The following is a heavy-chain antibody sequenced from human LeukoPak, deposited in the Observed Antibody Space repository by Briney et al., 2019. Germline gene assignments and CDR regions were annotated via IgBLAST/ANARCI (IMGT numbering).Heavy chain of an antibody. CDR3: ARSPVYYYYGMDV. J-gene: IGHJ6*02. V-gene: IGHV3-23*01. CDR1: GFTLRTNA. Sequence: GGSLRLSCAVSGFTLRTNAMSWVRQAPGKGLEWISAISGTDSSTSYADSVKGRFTISRDISKNTLYLQMNSLRTEDTAVYYCARSPVYYYYGMDVWGQGTTVTVSS. CDR2: ISGTDSST.